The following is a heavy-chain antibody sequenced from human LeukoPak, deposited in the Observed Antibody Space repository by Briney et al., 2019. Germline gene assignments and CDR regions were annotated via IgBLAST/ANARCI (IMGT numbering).Heavy chain of an antibody. V-gene: IGHV3-13*04. CDR3: AREARGSAWQHVDY. D-gene: IGHD6-19*01. Sequence: GGSLRLSCAASGFTFSSYDMHWVRQLTGKGLEWVSTINSVGVTYYPDSVKGRFTISRENGKNSLYLQMNSLRAGDTAVYYCAREARGSAWQHVDYWGQGTLVTVSS. CDR2: INSVGVT. CDR1: GFTFSSYD. J-gene: IGHJ4*02.